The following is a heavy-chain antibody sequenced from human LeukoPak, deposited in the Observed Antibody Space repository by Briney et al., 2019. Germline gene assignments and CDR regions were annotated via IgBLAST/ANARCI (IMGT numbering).Heavy chain of an antibody. CDR2: ISANGGSR. J-gene: IGHJ4*02. V-gene: IGHV3-64*01. CDR3: ARSRNYFDY. CDR1: GFTFSTTV. Sequence: PGGSLRLSCAASGFTFSTTVMHWVRQAPGKGLEYVSVISANGGSRSYASSVRDRFTISRDNSKNSLYLQMDSLRDEDTAVYYCARSRNYFDYWGQGTLVTVSS. D-gene: IGHD1-1*01.